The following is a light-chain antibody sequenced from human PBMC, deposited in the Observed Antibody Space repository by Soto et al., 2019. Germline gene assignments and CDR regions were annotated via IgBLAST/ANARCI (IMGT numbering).Light chain of an antibody. CDR3: QQYGSSPPMYT. V-gene: IGKV3-20*01. CDR1: QSVSSSY. CDR2: GAS. J-gene: IGKJ2*01. Sequence: EIVLTQSPGTLSLSPGERATLSCRASQSVSSSYLAWYQQKPGQAPRLLIYGASSRATGIPDRFSGSGSGTDLPLTISRLEPEDFAVYYCQQYGSSPPMYTFGQGTKLEIK.